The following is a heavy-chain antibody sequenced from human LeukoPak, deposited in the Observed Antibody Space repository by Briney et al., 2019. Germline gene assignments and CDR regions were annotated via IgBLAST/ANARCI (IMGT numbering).Heavy chain of an antibody. Sequence: GGFLRLSCAASGFTVSSNYMSWVRQAPGKGLEWVSVIYSGGSTYYADSVKGRFTISRDNSKNTLYLQMNSLRAEDTAVYYCASSIALDDAFDIWGQGTMVTVSS. CDR3: ASSIALDDAFDI. V-gene: IGHV3-53*01. CDR2: IYSGGST. J-gene: IGHJ3*02. CDR1: GFTVSSNY. D-gene: IGHD3-3*02.